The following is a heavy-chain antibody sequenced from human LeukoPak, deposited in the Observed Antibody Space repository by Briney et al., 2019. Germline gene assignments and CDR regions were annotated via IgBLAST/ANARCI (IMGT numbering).Heavy chain of an antibody. D-gene: IGHD6-25*01. CDR3: AKGQYASGWISGNY. Sequence: GGSLRLSCAASGFTLSSYAMSWVRQAPGEGLEWVSSISGGHGGTYYADSVKGRFTISRDDSKNTLYLQVNSLRAEDTAVYYCAKGQYASGWISGNYWGQGTLVTVSS. V-gene: IGHV3-23*01. CDR1: GFTLSSYA. J-gene: IGHJ4*02. CDR2: ISGGHGGT.